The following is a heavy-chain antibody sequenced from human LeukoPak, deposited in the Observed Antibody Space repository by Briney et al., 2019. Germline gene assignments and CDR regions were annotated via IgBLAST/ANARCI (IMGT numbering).Heavy chain of an antibody. J-gene: IGHJ6*03. V-gene: IGHV3-21*01. Sequence: SGGSLRLSCAASGISFSSYSMTWVRQAPGMGLEWVSSISGSSNYIDYADSVKGRFTISRDNAKNSLYLQMNSLRADDTAVYYCARDRPDHCITTSCPEYMDVWGKGTTVTVSS. CDR3: ARDRPDHCITTSCPEYMDV. D-gene: IGHD2-2*01. CDR1: GISFSSYS. CDR2: ISGSSNYI.